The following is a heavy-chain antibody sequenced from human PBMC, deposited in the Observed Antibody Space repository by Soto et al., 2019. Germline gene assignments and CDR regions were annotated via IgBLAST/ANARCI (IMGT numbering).Heavy chain of an antibody. V-gene: IGHV3-23*01. J-gene: IGHJ4*02. Sequence: QAGGSLRLSCAASGFTFSSYAMSWVRQAPGKGLEWVSAISGSGGSTYYADSVKGRFTISRDNSKNTLYLQMNSLRAEDTAVYYCAKGAGKITMVPNDYWGQGTLVTVSS. CDR2: ISGSGGST. CDR3: AKGAGKITMVPNDY. CDR1: GFTFSSYA. D-gene: IGHD3-10*01.